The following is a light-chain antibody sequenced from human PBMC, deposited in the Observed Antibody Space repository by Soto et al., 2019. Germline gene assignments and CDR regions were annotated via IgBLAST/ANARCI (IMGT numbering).Light chain of an antibody. J-gene: IGKJ4*01. CDR3: QQFSSYPLT. Sequence: IVLTQSPATLSLSPGKRATLSCRASQNISSYLIRYQQKPGQAPRLLIFDASYRATGIPDRFSGGGSGTDFTLTISRLEPEDFAVYYCQQFSSYPLTFGGGTKVDIK. CDR2: DAS. CDR1: QNISSY. V-gene: IGKV3-11*01.